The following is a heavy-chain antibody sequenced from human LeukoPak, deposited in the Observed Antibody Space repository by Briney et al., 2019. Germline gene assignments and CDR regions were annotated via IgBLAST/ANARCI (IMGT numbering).Heavy chain of an antibody. Sequence: GGSLRLSCAASGFTFSSYWMSWVRQAPGKGLEWVSVIYDSGTTYYADSVKGRFLIFRDTSKNTVDLQMNSLRVEDTAVYYCAGRRSSGWYAYWGQGTLVTVSS. D-gene: IGHD6-19*01. CDR2: IYDSGTT. CDR3: AGRRSSGWYAY. V-gene: IGHV3-53*01. J-gene: IGHJ4*02. CDR1: GFTFSSYW.